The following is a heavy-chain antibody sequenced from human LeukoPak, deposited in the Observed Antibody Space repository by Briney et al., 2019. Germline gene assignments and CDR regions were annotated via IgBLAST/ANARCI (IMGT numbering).Heavy chain of an antibody. V-gene: IGHV3-7*03. Sequence: GGSLRLSCAASGFALSSHWMTWVRQVPGRGPEWVANVNRDGSETYYLDSVKCRFTISKDNAKNSLYLQMNSLRAEDTALYHCARNNGMDVWGQGTTVIVSS. CDR3: ARNNGMDV. CDR1: GFALSSHW. J-gene: IGHJ6*02. CDR2: VNRDGSET.